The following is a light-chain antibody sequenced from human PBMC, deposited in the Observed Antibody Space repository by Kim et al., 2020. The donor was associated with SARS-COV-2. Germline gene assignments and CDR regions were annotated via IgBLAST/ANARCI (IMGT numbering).Light chain of an antibody. CDR1: ILRSYY. CDR2: GKN. V-gene: IGLV3-19*01. CDR3: NSRDSSGNHLGV. Sequence: GQTVRITCQGDILRSYYASWYQQKPGQAPVLVIYGKNNRPSGIPDRFSGSSSGNTASLTITGAQAEDEADYYCNSRDSSGNHLGVFGGGTQLT. J-gene: IGLJ3*02.